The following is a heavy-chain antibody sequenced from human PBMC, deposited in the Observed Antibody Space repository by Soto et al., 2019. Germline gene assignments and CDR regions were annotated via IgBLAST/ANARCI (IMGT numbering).Heavy chain of an antibody. D-gene: IGHD1-1*01. J-gene: IGHJ4*02. V-gene: IGHV6-1*01. Sequence: SNRAAWNWIRQSPSRGLEWLGRTYYRSKWYNDFAISVKSRITINADTSKNQFSLQLSSVTPEDTALYYCARRVTTETTAFDYWGQGTLVTVSS. CDR3: ARRVTTETTAFDY. CDR2: TYYRSKWYN. CDR1: SNRAA.